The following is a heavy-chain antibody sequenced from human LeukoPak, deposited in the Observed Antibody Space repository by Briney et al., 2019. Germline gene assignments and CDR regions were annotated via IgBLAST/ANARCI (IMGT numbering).Heavy chain of an antibody. J-gene: IGHJ4*02. Sequence: XXFXXXGISWVRQAPGQGLEWMGWISANNGYTKYTQKLQGRVSMTTDTSTRTAYMELRSLRSDDTAVYYCARDRPGFGTIESPEYWGQGTLVTVSS. V-gene: IGHV1-18*01. CDR2: ISANNGYT. CDR1: XXFXXXG. CDR3: ARDRPGFGTIESPEY. D-gene: IGHD1-1*01.